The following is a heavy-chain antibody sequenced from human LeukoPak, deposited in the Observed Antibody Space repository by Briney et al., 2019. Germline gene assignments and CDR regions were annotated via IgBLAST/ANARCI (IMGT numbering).Heavy chain of an antibody. Sequence: QPGGSLRLSCAASGFTFSAFAMSWVRQAPGKGLQWVSAISATGGTTYYADSVKGRFTSSRDNSKSVLYLQLSSLRAEDTAIYYCAKGKQTAFLDWFDPWGQGTLVTVSS. CDR2: ISATGGTT. J-gene: IGHJ5*02. CDR1: GFTFSAFA. V-gene: IGHV3-23*01. D-gene: IGHD2-21*02. CDR3: AKGKQTAFLDWFDP.